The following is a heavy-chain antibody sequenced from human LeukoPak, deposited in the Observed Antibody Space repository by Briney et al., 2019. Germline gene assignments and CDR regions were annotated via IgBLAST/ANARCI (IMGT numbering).Heavy chain of an antibody. Sequence: GGSLRLSCAASGFTFSSYGMHWVRQAPGKGLEWVAVISYDGSNKYYADSVKGRFTISRDNSKNTLYLQMNSLRAEDTAVYYCAKEPHTNGDYDYYYGMDVWGQGTTVTVSS. CDR2: ISYDGSNK. D-gene: IGHD4-17*01. V-gene: IGHV3-30*18. J-gene: IGHJ6*02. CDR3: AKEPHTNGDYDYYYGMDV. CDR1: GFTFSSYG.